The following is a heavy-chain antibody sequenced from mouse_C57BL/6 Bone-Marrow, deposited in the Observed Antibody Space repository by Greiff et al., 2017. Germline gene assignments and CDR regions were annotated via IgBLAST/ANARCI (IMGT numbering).Heavy chain of an antibody. CDR2: IYPGGGYT. CDR1: GYTFTNYR. D-gene: IGHD2-2*01. V-gene: IGHV1-63*01. J-gene: IGHJ1*03. CDR3: ARALIYSGYDWDWYFDG. Sequence: QVQLQQSGAELVRPGTSVKMSCKASGYTFTNYRIGWAKQRPGHGLEWIGSIYPGGGYTNYNEKFKGKATLTADNSSSADDMQCSILTSEDFASYYCARALIYSGYDWDWYFDGWGTGTTVTVSS.